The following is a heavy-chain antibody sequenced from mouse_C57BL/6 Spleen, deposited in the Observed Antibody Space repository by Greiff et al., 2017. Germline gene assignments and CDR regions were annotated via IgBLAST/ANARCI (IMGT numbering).Heavy chain of an antibody. J-gene: IGHJ2*01. Sequence: QVQLKQPGAELVKPGASVKLSCKASGYTFTSYWMQWVKQRPGQGLEWIGEIDPSDSYTNYNQKFKGKATLTVDTSSSTAYMQLSSLTSEDSAVYYCARWPGDFDYWGQGTTLTVSS. CDR3: ARWPGDFDY. CDR2: IDPSDSYT. D-gene: IGHD4-1*01. CDR1: GYTFTSYW. V-gene: IGHV1-50*01.